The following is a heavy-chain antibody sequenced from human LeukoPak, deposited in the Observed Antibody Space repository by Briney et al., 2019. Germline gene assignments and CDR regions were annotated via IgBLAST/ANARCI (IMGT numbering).Heavy chain of an antibody. CDR3: ARTLWFGELVGDY. CDR2: IYHSGST. D-gene: IGHD3-10*01. Sequence: PSETLSLTCTVSGYSISSGYYWGWIRQPPGKGLEWIGSIYHSGSTYYNPSLKSRVTISVDTSKNQFSLKLSSVTAADTAVYYCARTLWFGELVGDYWGQGTLVTVSS. V-gene: IGHV4-38-2*02. J-gene: IGHJ4*02. CDR1: GYSISSGYY.